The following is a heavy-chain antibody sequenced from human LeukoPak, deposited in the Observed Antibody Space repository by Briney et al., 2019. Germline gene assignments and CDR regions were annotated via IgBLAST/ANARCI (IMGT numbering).Heavy chain of an antibody. CDR1: GFTFSSYG. D-gene: IGHD3-22*01. CDR2: IRYDGSNK. J-gene: IGHJ4*02. Sequence: GGSLRLSCAASGFTFSSYGMHWVRQAPGKGLEWVAFIRYDGSNKYYADSVKGRFTISRDNSKNTLYLQMNSLRAEDTAVYYCAKDYRRWHYYDSSGQPFDYRGQGTLVTVSS. CDR3: AKDYRRWHYYDSSGQPFDY. V-gene: IGHV3-30*02.